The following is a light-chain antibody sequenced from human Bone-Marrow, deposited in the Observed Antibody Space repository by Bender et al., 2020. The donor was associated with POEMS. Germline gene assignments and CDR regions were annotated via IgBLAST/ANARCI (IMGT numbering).Light chain of an antibody. J-gene: IGLJ3*02. CDR3: AVWDDSLNGWV. V-gene: IGLV1-44*01. Sequence: QSVLTQPPSASGTPGQRVTISCSGGISNIGAHAVNWYQHLPGRAPKLLIYSIHRRPSEVPDRFSGSRSGTSASLAISVLQSEDEADYYCAVWDDSLNGWVFGGGTKLTVL. CDR1: ISNIGAHA. CDR2: SIH.